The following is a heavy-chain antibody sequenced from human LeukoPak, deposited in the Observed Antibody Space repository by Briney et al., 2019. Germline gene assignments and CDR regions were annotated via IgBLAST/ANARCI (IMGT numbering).Heavy chain of an antibody. CDR2: ISVNSSYI. V-gene: IGHV3-21*01. D-gene: IGHD1-26*01. Sequence: PGGSLRLSCAASGFTFSNYRMNWVRQAPGKGLEWVSSISVNSSYIYYADSVKGRFTISRDNANSSLSLQMHSLRAEDTSVYYCAREDSGSYDPGSFDIWGQGTLVTVSS. J-gene: IGHJ3*02. CDR1: GFTFSNYR. CDR3: AREDSGSYDPGSFDI.